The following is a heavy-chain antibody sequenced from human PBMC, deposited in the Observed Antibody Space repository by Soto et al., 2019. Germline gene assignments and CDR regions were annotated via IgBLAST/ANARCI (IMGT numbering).Heavy chain of an antibody. CDR1: GGLLSRYY. D-gene: IGHD6-13*01. CDR2: IYYSGST. Sequence: SEALSVTCTVSGGLLSRYYWSWSRQPPGKGLEWIGYIYYSGSTNYNPSLKSRVTISVDTSKNQFSLKLSSVTAADTAVYYCARRYSSAFDIWGQGTMVTVS. V-gene: IGHV4-59*08. J-gene: IGHJ3*02. CDR3: ARRYSSAFDI.